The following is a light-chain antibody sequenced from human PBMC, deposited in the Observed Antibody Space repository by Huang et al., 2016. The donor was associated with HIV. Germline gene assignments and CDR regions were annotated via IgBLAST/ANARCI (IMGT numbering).Light chain of an antibody. V-gene: IGKV4-1*01. CDR2: WAS. CDR1: QSLLFSSDNRNY. J-gene: IGKJ1*01. CDR3: QQYYSTPHT. Sequence: DVVMTQSPDSLAVSLGERATINCKSTQSLLFSSDNRNYLAWYQQKPGQPPTLVIYWASTRESGVPDRFSGSGSGADFTLTISSLQAEDVAVYYCQQYYSTPHTFGQGTKVEIK.